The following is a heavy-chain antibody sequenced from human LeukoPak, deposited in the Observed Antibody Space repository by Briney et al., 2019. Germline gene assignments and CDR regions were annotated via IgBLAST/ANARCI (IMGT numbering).Heavy chain of an antibody. V-gene: IGHV4-34*01. D-gene: IGHD2-15*01. CDR1: GGSFSGYY. J-gene: IGHJ4*02. CDR2: INHSGST. CDR3: ARLRYCSGGSCYPWHFDY. Sequence: SETLSLTCAVYGGSFSGYYWSWIRQPPGKGLEWIGEINHSGSTNYNPSLKSRVTISVDTSKNQFSLKLSSVTAADTAVYYCARLRYCSGGSCYPWHFDYWGQGTLVTVSS.